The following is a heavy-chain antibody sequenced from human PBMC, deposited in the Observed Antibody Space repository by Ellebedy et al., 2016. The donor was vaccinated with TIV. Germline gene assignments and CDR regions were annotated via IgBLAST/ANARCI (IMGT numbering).Heavy chain of an antibody. J-gene: IGHJ4*02. D-gene: IGHD1-26*01. CDR3: VRGAGSYHFDY. CDR2: ISGSGGST. V-gene: IGHV3-23*01. CDR1: GFTFGFSFSRYA. Sequence: GESLKISCAASGFTFGFSFSRYAMSWVRQAPGKGLEWVSAISGSGGSTYYADSVKGRFTVSRDNPKNTLYLQMNSLRAEDTAVYYCVRGAGSYHFDYWGQGTLVTV.